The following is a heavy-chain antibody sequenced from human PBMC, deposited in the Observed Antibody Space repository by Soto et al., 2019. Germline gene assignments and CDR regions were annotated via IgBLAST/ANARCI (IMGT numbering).Heavy chain of an antibody. CDR3: ARTGGIYYYYGMDV. V-gene: IGHV3-7*01. Sequence: PGGSLRLSCGDSGFTFSRYWLSWVRQAPGKGLEWVANIKQDGSEKYYVDSVKGRFTISRDNAKNSLYLQMNSLRAEETAVYYCARTGGIYYYYGMDVWGQGSTVTVSS. CDR1: GFTFSRYW. CDR2: IKQDGSEK. J-gene: IGHJ6*02.